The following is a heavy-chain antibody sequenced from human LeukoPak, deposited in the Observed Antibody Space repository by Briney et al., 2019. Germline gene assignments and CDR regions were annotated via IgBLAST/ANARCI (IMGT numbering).Heavy chain of an antibody. CDR1: GYTFTSYA. Sequence: GESLKVSCKASGYTFTSYAMHWVRQAPGQRLEWMGWINAGNGNTKYSQKFQGRVTITRDTSASTAYMELSSLRSEDTAVYYCATEVRFLEWLPIHAWGQGTMVTVSS. V-gene: IGHV1-3*01. D-gene: IGHD3-3*01. CDR3: ATEVRFLEWLPIHA. CDR2: INAGNGNT. J-gene: IGHJ3*01.